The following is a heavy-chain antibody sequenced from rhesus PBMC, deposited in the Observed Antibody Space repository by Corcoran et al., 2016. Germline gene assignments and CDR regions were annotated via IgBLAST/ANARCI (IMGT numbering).Heavy chain of an antibody. CDR1: GGSVSSSNW. CDR3: ARVIYGNSQEDY. D-gene: IGHD4-35*01. CDR2: IRGSSGST. V-gene: IGHV4-65*01. J-gene: IGHJ4*01. Sequence: QVQLQESGPGLVKASETLSLTCAVSGGSVSSSNWWSWIRQPPGKGLEWIGYIRGSSGSTYYNPSLKSRVTISPDTSKNQFSLNLSSVTAADTAVYYCARVIYGNSQEDYWGQGVLVTVSS.